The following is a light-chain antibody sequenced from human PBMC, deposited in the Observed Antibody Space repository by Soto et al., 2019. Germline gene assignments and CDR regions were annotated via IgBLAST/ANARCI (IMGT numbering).Light chain of an antibody. CDR3: CSYVGNDTYV. CDR2: GVT. J-gene: IGLJ2*01. CDR1: GSDIGTYNS. V-gene: IGLV2-23*02. Sequence: QSVLTQPASVSGSPGQSITISCSGTGSDIGTYNSVSWYQQHPGNAPKLVIYGVTGRPSEVPTRFSAYKFGNTASLTISGLQAEDEADYYCCSYVGNDTYVFGGGIKLTVL.